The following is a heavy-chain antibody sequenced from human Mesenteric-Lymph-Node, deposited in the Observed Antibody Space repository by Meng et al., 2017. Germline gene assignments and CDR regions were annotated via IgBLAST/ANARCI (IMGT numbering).Heavy chain of an antibody. Sequence: SETLSLTCAVYGGSFSGYYWSWIRQPPGKGLEWIGEINHSGSTNYNPSLKSRVTISVDTSKNQFSLKLSSVTAADTAVYYCARIVAAGQSAVDYWGQGTLVTVSS. CDR2: INHSGST. CDR3: ARIVAAGQSAVDY. J-gene: IGHJ4*02. D-gene: IGHD6-13*01. V-gene: IGHV4-34*01. CDR1: GGSFSGYY.